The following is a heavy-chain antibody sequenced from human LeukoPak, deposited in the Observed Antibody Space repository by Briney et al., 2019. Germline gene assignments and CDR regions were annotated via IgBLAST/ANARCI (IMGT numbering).Heavy chain of an antibody. J-gene: IGHJ4*02. CDR2: VYHSGST. Sequence: SETLSLTCTVSGGSISTYYWSWIRQPPGKGLEWIGYVYHSGSTNYNPSLESRVTMSVDTSKNQFSLKLTSVTAADTAVYYCARGHTSSSPVHFDYWGQGTLVTVSS. CDR1: GGSISTYY. CDR3: ARGHTSSSPVHFDY. D-gene: IGHD2-2*01. V-gene: IGHV4-59*01.